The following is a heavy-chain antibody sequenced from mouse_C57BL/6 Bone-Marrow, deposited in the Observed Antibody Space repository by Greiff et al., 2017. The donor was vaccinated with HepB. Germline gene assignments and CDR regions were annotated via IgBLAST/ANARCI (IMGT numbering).Heavy chain of an antibody. CDR3: AREGINDYYAMDY. D-gene: IGHD1-1*01. V-gene: IGHV1-61*01. CDR1: GYTFTSYW. Sequence: VKLQQPGAELVRPGSSVKLSCKASGYTFTSYWMDWVKQRPGQGLEWIGNIYPSDSETHYNQKFKDKATLTVDKSSSTAYMQLSSLTSEDSAVYYCAREGINDYYAMDYWGQGTSVTVSS. CDR2: IYPSDSET. J-gene: IGHJ4*01.